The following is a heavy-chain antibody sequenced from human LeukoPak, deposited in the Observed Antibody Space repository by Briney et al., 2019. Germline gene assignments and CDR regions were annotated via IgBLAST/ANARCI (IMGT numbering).Heavy chain of an antibody. Sequence: GGSLRLSCAASGFTFSSYSMNWVRQAPGKGLEWVSSISSSSSYIYYADSVKGRFTISRDNAKNSLYLQVNSLRVEDTAVYYCARDLVSGVVTASGAFNIWGQGTMVTVSS. V-gene: IGHV3-21*01. CDR2: ISSSSSYI. CDR1: GFTFSSYS. J-gene: IGHJ3*02. CDR3: ARDLVSGVVTASGAFNI. D-gene: IGHD3-3*01.